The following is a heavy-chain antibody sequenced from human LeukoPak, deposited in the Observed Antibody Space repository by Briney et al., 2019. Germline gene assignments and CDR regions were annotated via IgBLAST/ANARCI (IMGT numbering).Heavy chain of an antibody. CDR2: ISGSGGST. V-gene: IGHV3-23*01. CDR3: AKDWVTRRRITMIVSWFDP. Sequence: GGSLRLSCAASGFTFSSYAMSWVRQAPGKGLEWVSAISGSGGSTYYADSVKGRFTISRDNSKNTLYLQMNSLRAEDTAVYYCAKDWVTRRRITMIVSWFDPWGQGTLVTVSS. CDR1: GFTFSSYA. J-gene: IGHJ5*02. D-gene: IGHD3-22*01.